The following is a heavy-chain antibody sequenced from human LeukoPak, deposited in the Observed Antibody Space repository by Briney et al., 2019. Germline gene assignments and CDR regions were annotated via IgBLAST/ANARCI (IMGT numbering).Heavy chain of an antibody. Sequence: GGSLRLSCAASGFIFSNFAMHWVRQAPGKGLEWVAGISIDGSNTYYGGSVKGRFTISRDNSKNTLYLEMNSLRPGDTAVYYCVRDTPYTNGWFDYWGQGTLLTVSS. CDR2: ISIDGSNT. V-gene: IGHV3-30*04. J-gene: IGHJ4*02. CDR3: VRDTPYTNGWFDY. CDR1: GFIFSNFA. D-gene: IGHD6-19*01.